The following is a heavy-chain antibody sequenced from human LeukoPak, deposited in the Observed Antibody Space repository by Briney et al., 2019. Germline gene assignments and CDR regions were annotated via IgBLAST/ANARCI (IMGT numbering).Heavy chain of an antibody. V-gene: IGHV1-69*04. Sequence: ASVKVSCKASGGTFSSYAISWVRQAPGQGLEWMGRIIPILGVANYAQKFQGRVTITADKSTSTAYMELSSLRSEDTAVYYCARDVYYGSGNYDYGMDVWGQGTTVTVSS. CDR3: ARDVYYGSGNYDYGMDV. J-gene: IGHJ6*02. CDR1: GGTFSSYA. D-gene: IGHD3-10*01. CDR2: IIPILGVA.